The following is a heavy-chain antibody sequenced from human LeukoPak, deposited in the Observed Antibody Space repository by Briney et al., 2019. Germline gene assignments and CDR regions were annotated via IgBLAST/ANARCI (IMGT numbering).Heavy chain of an antibody. D-gene: IGHD4-17*01. CDR2: IFRGEKT. Sequence: GGSRRLSCAASGFSVSNTYMSWVRQAPGEGLEWVSVIFRGEKTYYADSVKGRFTISRDSSTNTVYLQMASLSAEDTAIYYCVKEVPGTTVYDWGQGTLVTVSS. V-gene: IGHV3-66*01. CDR3: VKEVPGTTVYD. CDR1: GFSVSNTY. J-gene: IGHJ4*02.